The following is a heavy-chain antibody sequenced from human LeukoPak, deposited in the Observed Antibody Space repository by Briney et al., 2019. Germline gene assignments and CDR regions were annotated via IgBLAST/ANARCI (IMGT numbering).Heavy chain of an antibody. J-gene: IGHJ5*02. D-gene: IGHD4-17*01. Sequence: PSETLSLTSAVYGGSFSGYYWSWIRQPPGKGLEWIGEINHSGSTNYNPSLKSRVTISVDTSKNQFSLKLSSVTAADTAVYYRARGHHGDYVSWGQGTLVTVSS. CDR3: ARGHHGDYVS. CDR1: GGSFSGYY. CDR2: INHSGST. V-gene: IGHV4-34*01.